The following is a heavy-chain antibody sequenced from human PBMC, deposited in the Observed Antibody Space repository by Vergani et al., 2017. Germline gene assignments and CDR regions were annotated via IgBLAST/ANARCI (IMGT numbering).Heavy chain of an antibody. CDR2: IFPIFGTA. V-gene: IGHV1-69*01. D-gene: IGHD1-26*01. Sequence: QVQLVQSGAEVKKPGSSVKVSCKASGGTFSSYAISGVRQAPGQGLEWMGGIFPIFGTANYGQKFQGRVTITADESPSTAYMELSSLRSEDTAVYYCARGTVVGANGGCFPNYYYYYYMDFWGKGTTVTVSS. J-gene: IGHJ6*03. CDR1: GGTFSSYA. CDR3: ARGTVVGANGGCFPNYYYYYYMDF.